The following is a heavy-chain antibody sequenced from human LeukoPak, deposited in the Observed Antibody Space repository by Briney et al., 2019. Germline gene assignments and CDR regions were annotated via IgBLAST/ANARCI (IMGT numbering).Heavy chain of an antibody. V-gene: IGHV3-30*02. J-gene: IGHJ4*02. CDR1: GFTVSSNY. CDR2: IRYDGSNK. Sequence: GGSLRLSCAASGFTVSSNYMSWVRQAPGKGLEWVAFIRYDGSNKYYADSVKGRFTISRDNSKNTLYLQMNSLRAEDTAVYYCARYRQGQIAFDYWGQGTLVTVSS. D-gene: IGHD2-2*02. CDR3: ARYRQGQIAFDY.